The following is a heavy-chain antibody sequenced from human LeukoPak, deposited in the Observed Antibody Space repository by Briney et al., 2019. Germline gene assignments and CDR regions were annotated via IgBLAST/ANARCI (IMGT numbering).Heavy chain of an antibody. V-gene: IGHV3-7*01. J-gene: IGHJ5*02. D-gene: IGHD3-10*01. CDR1: GFTFSNYW. CDR3: ARDRGRGFDP. Sequence: PGGSLSLSCVASGFTFSNYWVSWVRQAPGKGLEWVANIKQDGSDKYYVGSVKGRFTISKDNAKNSLFLQMNSLRAEDTAVYYCARDRGRGFDPWGQGTLVTVSS. CDR2: IKQDGSDK.